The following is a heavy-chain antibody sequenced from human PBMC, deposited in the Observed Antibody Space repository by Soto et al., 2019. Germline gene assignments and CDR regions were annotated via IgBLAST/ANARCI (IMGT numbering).Heavy chain of an antibody. CDR1: GFTFSSYS. Sequence: GGSLRLSCAASGFTFSSYSMNWVRQAPGKGLEWVSSISSSSSYIYYADSVKGRFTISRDNAKNSLYLQMNSLRAEDTAVYYCARVWGVKTYFDYWRQGTLVTVSS. V-gene: IGHV3-21*01. CDR2: ISSSSSYI. CDR3: ARVWGVKTYFDY. J-gene: IGHJ4*02. D-gene: IGHD3-10*01.